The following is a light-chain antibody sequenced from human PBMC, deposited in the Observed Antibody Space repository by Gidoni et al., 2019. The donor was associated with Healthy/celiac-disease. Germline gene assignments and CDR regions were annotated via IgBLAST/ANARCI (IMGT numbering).Light chain of an antibody. J-gene: IGKJ4*01. V-gene: IGKV1-39*01. CDR1: QSISSY. CDR2: AAS. Sequence: DIQMTQSPSSLSESVGDSVTITCRACQSISSYLNWYQQKPGKAPKLLLYAASSLQSGVPSRFSGRGSGTDFTLTISSLQPEDFATYYCRQGYSTPLTCGGGTKVEIK. CDR3: RQGYSTPLT.